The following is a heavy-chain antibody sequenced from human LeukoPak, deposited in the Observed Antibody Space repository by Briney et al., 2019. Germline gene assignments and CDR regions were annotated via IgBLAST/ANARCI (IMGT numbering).Heavy chain of an antibody. CDR2: IYTSGST. CDR1: GGSISSGSYY. J-gene: IGHJ5*02. CDR3: ARGRGDIVATKVNWFDP. D-gene: IGHD5-12*01. V-gene: IGHV4-61*02. Sequence: SETLSLTCTVSGGSISSGSYYWSWIRQPAGKGLEWIGRIYTSGSTNYNPSLKSRVTISVDTSKNQFSLKLSSVTAADTAVYYCARGRGDIVATKVNWFDPWGQGTLVTVSS.